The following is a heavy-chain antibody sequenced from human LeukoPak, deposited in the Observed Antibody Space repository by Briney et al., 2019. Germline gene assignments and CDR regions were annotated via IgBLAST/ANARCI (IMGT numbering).Heavy chain of an antibody. J-gene: IGHJ4*02. CDR2: INPNSGVT. CDR3: ARGPRYLDY. V-gene: IGHV1-2*02. Sequence: ASVNLSDKSSVYTFTGYYMHWGRQAPGQGLEWMGWINPNSGVTNYSHKFQSRGTMTRDTSISTAYMELSRLRSDDTAVYYCARGPRYLDYWGQGTLVTVSS. CDR1: VYTFTGYY.